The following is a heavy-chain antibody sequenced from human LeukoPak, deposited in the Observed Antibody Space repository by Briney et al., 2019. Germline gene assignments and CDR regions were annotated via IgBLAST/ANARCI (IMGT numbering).Heavy chain of an antibody. CDR1: GGSISSYY. Sequence: PSETLSLTCTVSGGSISSYYWSWIRQPPGKGLEWIGYIYYSGSTNYNPSLKSRVTISVDTSKNQFSLKLSSVTAADTAVYYCAGTGFFSAVDGNDYWGQGTLVTVSS. J-gene: IGHJ4*02. CDR3: AGTGFFSAVDGNDY. V-gene: IGHV4-59*01. D-gene: IGHD6-19*01. CDR2: IYYSGST.